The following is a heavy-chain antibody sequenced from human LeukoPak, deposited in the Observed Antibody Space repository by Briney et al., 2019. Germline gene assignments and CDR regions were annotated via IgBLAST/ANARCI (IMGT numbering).Heavy chain of an antibody. CDR1: GFTFSSYA. Sequence: GGSLRLSCAASGFTFSSYAMHWVRQAPGKGLEWVAVISYDGSNKYYADSVKGRFTISRDNSKNTLYLQMNSLRAEDTAVYYCARRHDFWSGYPDYWGQGTLVTVSS. CDR2: ISYDGSNK. D-gene: IGHD3-3*01. J-gene: IGHJ4*02. V-gene: IGHV3-30-3*01. CDR3: ARRHDFWSGYPDY.